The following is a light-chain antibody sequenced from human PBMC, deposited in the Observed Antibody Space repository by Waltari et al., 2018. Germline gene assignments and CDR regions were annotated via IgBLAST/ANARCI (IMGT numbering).Light chain of an antibody. CDR3: TEALQSVT. J-gene: IGKJ5*01. CDR1: QSLLDNNGYNY. Sequence: EIVMTQSPLSLPVTPGEPPSISCRSSQSLLDNNGYNYLDWYLQKPGQSPQILIYWGSNRASGVPDRFSGSGSGTDFTLKISRVEAEDAGVYYCTEALQSVTFGQGTRLEIK. CDR2: WGS. V-gene: IGKV2-28*01.